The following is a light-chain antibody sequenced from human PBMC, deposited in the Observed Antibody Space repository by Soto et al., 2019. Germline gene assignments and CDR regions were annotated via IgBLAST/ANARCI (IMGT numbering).Light chain of an antibody. Sequence: DIQMTQSPSSLSASVGDRVTITCRASQSISSYLNWYQQKPGKAPNLLIYAASSLQSGVPSRFSGSGSGTDFTLTISSLQPEDFATYYCQQSYSTSRTFGQGTKVDI. V-gene: IGKV1-39*01. J-gene: IGKJ1*01. CDR2: AAS. CDR3: QQSYSTSRT. CDR1: QSISSY.